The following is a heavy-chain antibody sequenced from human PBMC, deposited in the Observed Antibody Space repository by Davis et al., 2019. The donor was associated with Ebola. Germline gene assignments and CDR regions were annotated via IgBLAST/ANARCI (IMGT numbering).Heavy chain of an antibody. CDR3: AKEKRSVAGTRAFDY. J-gene: IGHJ4*02. Sequence: GESLKISCAASGFTFSDYYMSWIRQTPGKGLEWVSGISGSGGRTYYGDSVKGRFTISRDKSKNTLYLQMNSLRAEDTAVYYCAKEKRSVAGTRAFDYRGQGTLVTVSS. V-gene: IGHV3-23*01. CDR1: GFTFSDYY. D-gene: IGHD6-19*01. CDR2: ISGSGGRT.